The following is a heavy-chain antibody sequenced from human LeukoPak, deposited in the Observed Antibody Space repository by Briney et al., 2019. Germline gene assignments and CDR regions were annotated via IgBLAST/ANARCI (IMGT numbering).Heavy chain of an antibody. Sequence: GGSLRLSCAASGFTFSSYGMHWVRRAPGKGLEWVAVISYDGSNKYYADSVKGRFTISRDNSKNTLYLQMNSLRAEDTAVYYCAKESWQQLFDFNYWGQGTLVTVSS. J-gene: IGHJ4*02. D-gene: IGHD6-13*01. V-gene: IGHV3-30*18. CDR3: AKESWQQLFDFNY. CDR1: GFTFSSYG. CDR2: ISYDGSNK.